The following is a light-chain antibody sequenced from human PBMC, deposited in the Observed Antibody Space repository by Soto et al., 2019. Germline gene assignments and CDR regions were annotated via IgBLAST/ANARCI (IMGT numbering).Light chain of an antibody. Sequence: QSALTQPASVSGSPGQSITISCTGTSSDVGSYNLVSWYQQHPGKAPKLMIYEGSKRPSGVSNRFSGSKSGNTASLTISGLQAEGEADYYCCSDADSVVSGGGTKLTVL. CDR2: EGS. CDR1: SSDVGSYNL. CDR3: CSDADSVV. V-gene: IGLV2-23*01. J-gene: IGLJ2*01.